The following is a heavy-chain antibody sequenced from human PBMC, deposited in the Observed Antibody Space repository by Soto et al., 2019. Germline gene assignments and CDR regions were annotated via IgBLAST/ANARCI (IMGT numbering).Heavy chain of an antibody. D-gene: IGHD6-13*01. CDR2: IYSDGST. CDR3: ARMRAAGTFDH. J-gene: IGHJ4*02. V-gene: IGHV4-4*07. CDR1: GGSIIGYY. Sequence: PSKTLSLTCTVSGGSIIGYYWSCIRQPAGKGLEWIGRIYSDGSTNYNPSLKSRVTMSVDTSKNQFSLKLTSMTAADTAMYYCARMRAAGTFDHWGQGTLVTVSS.